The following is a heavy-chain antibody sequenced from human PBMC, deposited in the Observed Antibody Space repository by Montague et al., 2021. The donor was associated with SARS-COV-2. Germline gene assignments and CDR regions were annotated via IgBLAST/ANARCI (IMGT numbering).Heavy chain of an antibody. D-gene: IGHD4-23*01. J-gene: IGHJ4*02. CDR3: ARWDPQTLTLIGLRGKSASDY. V-gene: IGHV4-34*01. CDR2: INHSGTT. Sequence: SETLSLICAVYGGSFSGYYWTWIHQSPGKGLEWIAEINHSGTTNXNFNPSLRSRVTISVDTSKSQFSLKLSSVTAADTGVYYCARWDPQTLTLIGLRGKSASDYWGQGTLVTVSS. CDR1: GGSFSGYY.